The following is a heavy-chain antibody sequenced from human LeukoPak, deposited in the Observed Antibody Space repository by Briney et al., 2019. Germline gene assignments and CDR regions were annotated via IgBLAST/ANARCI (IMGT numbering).Heavy chain of an antibody. J-gene: IGHJ4*02. CDR1: GFTVSSNY. CDR3: AKVGDYYGEDY. CDR2: LSSGEST. D-gene: IGHD4-17*01. Sequence: GGSLRLSCAASGFTVSSNYMSWVRQAPGKGLEWVSLLSSGESTYYADSVKGRFTISRGNSKNTLYLQIDRLRAEDTAVYYCAKVGDYYGEDYWGQGTLVTVSS. V-gene: IGHV3-53*01.